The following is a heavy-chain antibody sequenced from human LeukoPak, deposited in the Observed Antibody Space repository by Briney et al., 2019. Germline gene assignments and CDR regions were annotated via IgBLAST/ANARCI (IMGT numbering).Heavy chain of an antibody. D-gene: IGHD3-3*01. CDR1: GGSFSGYY. J-gene: IGHJ4*02. Sequence: SETLSLTCAVYGGSFSGYYWGWIRQPPGKGLEWIGEINHSGSTNYNLSLKSRVTISVDTSKNQFSLKLSSVTAADTAVYYCARHYDFWSGYYLSYFDYWGQGTLVTVSS. V-gene: IGHV4-34*01. CDR2: INHSGST. CDR3: ARHYDFWSGYYLSYFDY.